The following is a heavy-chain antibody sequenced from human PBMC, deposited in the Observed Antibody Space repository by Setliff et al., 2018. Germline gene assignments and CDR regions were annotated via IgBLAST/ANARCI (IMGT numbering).Heavy chain of an antibody. CDR3: VKDVVGYSSTWPKRDYFDY. D-gene: IGHD6-13*01. J-gene: IGHJ4*02. Sequence: GESLRLSCAASGFTFNTYAMSWVRQPPGKGLEWVSSISDTALGIYYADSVRGRFTTSRDNSKKTLYLQMNSLRAEDTAVYYCVKDVVGYSSTWPKRDYFDYWGQGTLVTVSS. CDR1: GFTFNTYA. V-gene: IGHV3-23*01. CDR2: ISDTALGI.